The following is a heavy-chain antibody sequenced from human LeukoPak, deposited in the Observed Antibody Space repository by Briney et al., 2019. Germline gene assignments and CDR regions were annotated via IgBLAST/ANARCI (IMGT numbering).Heavy chain of an antibody. CDR2: IYYSGST. J-gene: IGHJ3*02. CDR3: ARVWVVVVGPGAFDI. V-gene: IGHV4-59*08. CDR1: GGSISSYY. Sequence: SETLSLTCTVSGGSISSYYWSWIRQPPGKGLEWIGYIYYSGSTNYNPSLKSRVTISVDTSKNQFSLKLSSVTAADTSVYYCARVWVVVVGPGAFDIWGQGTMVTVSS. D-gene: IGHD3-22*01.